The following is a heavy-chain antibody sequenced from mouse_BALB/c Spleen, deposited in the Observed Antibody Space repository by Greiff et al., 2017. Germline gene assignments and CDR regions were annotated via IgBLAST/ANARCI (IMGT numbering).Heavy chain of an antibody. CDR3: ARGAYYGNYDYAMDY. D-gene: IGHD2-10*01. Sequence: EVKLMESGGGLVKPGGSLKLSCAASGFTFSDYYMYWVRQNPEKRLEWVATISDGGSYTYPDSVKGRFTISRDNAKNNLYLQMSSLKSEDTAMYYCARGAYYGNYDYAMDYWGQGTSVTVSS. CDR1: GFTFSDYY. CDR2: ISDGGSYT. J-gene: IGHJ4*01. V-gene: IGHV5-4*02.